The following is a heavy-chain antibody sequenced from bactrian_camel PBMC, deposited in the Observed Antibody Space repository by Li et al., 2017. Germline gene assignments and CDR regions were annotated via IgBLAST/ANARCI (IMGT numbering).Heavy chain of an antibody. CDR1: VNSNNLNC. CDR2: ITRNHGGT. D-gene: IGHD7*01. J-gene: IGHJ4*01. V-gene: IGHV3S68*01. Sequence: HVQLVESGGGSVQAGGSLNLSCAATVNSNNLNCMGWFRQAPGKEREGVASITRNHGGTAYADSVKGRFTISQDKAKNTLYLQMNSLKPEDTAMYHCAADGDDCTGGTVEWYYGQGTQVTVS.